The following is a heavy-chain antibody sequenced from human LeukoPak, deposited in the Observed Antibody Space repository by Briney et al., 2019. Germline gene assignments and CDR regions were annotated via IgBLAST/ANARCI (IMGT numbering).Heavy chain of an antibody. CDR3: AKDRHSRYSYVVDY. CDR2: ISWDGGST. V-gene: IGHV3-43*01. CDR1: GLTFDDYT. J-gene: IGHJ4*02. Sequence: GGSLRLSCASSGLTFDDYTMHWVRQAPGKGLEWVSLISWDGGSTYCADSVKGRFNISRDNSKNSLYLQMNSLRTEDTALYYCAKDRHSRYSYVVDYWGQGTLVTVSS. D-gene: IGHD5-18*01.